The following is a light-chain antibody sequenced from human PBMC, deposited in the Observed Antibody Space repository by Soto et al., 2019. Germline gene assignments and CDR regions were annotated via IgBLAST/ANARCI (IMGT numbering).Light chain of an antibody. J-gene: IGKJ4*01. Sequence: DIVMTQSPDSLAVSLCERATINCKSSQSVLYTSNNKNYLAWYQQKPGQPPKLLIYWSSTRESGVPDRFSGSGSGTDFTLTISSLQAEDVAVYYFQQYYSTPLTFGGGTKVEIK. V-gene: IGKV4-1*01. CDR3: QQYYSTPLT. CDR1: QSVLYTSNNKNY. CDR2: WSS.